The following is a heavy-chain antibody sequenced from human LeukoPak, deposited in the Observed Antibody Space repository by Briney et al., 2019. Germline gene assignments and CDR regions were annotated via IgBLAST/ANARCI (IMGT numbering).Heavy chain of an antibody. CDR1: GFSLDDYA. J-gene: IGHJ3*01. CDR2: ISWDSGSQ. CDR3: IKDMGFDLFKDAFHV. V-gene: IGHV3-9*01. Sequence: GWSLRVSCVGSGFSLDDYAMHWVRQVPGKGLEWVSSISWDSGSQAYLDSVRARFTISRDNAKNSLYLQMNSLRPEDTAFYYCIKDMGFDLFKDAFHVWGQGPRDTVSS. D-gene: IGHD2-21*01.